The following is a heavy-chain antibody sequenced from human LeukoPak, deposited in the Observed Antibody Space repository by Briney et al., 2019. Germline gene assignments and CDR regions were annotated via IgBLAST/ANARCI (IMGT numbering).Heavy chain of an antibody. Sequence: SETLSLTCAVYGGSFSGYYWSWIRQPPGKGLEWIGEINHSGSTNYNPSLKSRVTISVDTSKNQFSLKLSSVTAADTAVYYCARELVRQQLVKRGENWFGPWGQGTLVTVSS. CDR3: ARELVRQQLVKRGENWFGP. D-gene: IGHD6-13*01. V-gene: IGHV4-34*01. CDR1: GGSFSGYY. CDR2: INHSGST. J-gene: IGHJ5*02.